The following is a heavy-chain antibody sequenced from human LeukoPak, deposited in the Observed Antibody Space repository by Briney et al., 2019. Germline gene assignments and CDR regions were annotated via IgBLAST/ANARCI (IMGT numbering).Heavy chain of an antibody. J-gene: IGHJ4*02. CDR3: AKAGNGFGY. CDR1: GFTFSTNW. Sequence: GGSLRLSCAASGFTFSTNWMSWVRQAPGKGLEWVGNIRQDGSEKNYVDSVKGRFTISRDNAKSSLYLQMNSLRAEDTAVYYCAKAGNGFGYWGQGALVTVSS. CDR2: IRQDGSEK. D-gene: IGHD2-8*01. V-gene: IGHV3-7*01.